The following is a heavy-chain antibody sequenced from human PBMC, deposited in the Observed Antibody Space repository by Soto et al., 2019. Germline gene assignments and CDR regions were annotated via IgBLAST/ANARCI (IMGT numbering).Heavy chain of an antibody. CDR3: ARVRMNYYYYGMDV. V-gene: IGHV4-59*01. D-gene: IGHD2-15*01. J-gene: IGHJ6*02. Sequence: PSETLSLTSPFSGGSISSYYWSWIRQPPGKGLEYIGYIYYSGSTNYNPSLKSRVTISVDTSKNQFSLKLSSVTAADRAVYYCARVRMNYYYYGMDVWGQGTTVTVSS. CDR2: IYYSGST. CDR1: GGSISSYY.